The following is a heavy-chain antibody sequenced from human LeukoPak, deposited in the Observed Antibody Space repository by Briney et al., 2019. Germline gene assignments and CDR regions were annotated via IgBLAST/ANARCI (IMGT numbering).Heavy chain of an antibody. J-gene: IGHJ4*02. Sequence: GGSLRLSCAASGFTFSNAWMSWVRQAPGKGLEWVGRIKSKTDGGTTDYAAPVKGRFTISRDDSKNTLYLQMNSLKTEDTAVYYCTTDSIYSSSSGAGYWGQGTLVTVSS. CDR3: TTDSIYSSSSGAGY. CDR2: IKSKTDGGTT. D-gene: IGHD6-6*01. V-gene: IGHV3-15*01. CDR1: GFTFSNAW.